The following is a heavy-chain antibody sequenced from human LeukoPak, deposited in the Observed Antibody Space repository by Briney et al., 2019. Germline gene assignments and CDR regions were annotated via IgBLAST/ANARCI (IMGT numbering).Heavy chain of an antibody. CDR2: IYYSGST. J-gene: IGHJ4*02. CDR3: ARAGVGSQKYYFDY. D-gene: IGHD1-26*01. V-gene: IGHV4-59*08. CDR1: GGSISSYY. Sequence: SETLSLTCTVSGGSISSYYWSWIRQPPGKGLEWIGYIYYSGSTNYNPSLKSRVTISVDTSKNQFSLKLSSVTAADTAVYYCARAGVGSQKYYFDYWGQGTLVTVSS.